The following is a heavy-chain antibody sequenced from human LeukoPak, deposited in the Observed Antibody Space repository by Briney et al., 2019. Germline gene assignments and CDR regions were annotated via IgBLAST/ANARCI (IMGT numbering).Heavy chain of an antibody. Sequence: GGSLRLSCGVSGFSVTSYWMSWVRQAPGKGLEWVASLKQDGSDRYYVDSVKGRFTIARDDAKNSLYLQMNSLRAEDTAVYYCVRYCTIGVCSRRNFDYWGQGTLVTVSS. CDR3: VRYCTIGVCSRRNFDY. J-gene: IGHJ4*02. V-gene: IGHV3-7*01. CDR2: LKQDGSDR. D-gene: IGHD2-8*01. CDR1: GFSVTSYW.